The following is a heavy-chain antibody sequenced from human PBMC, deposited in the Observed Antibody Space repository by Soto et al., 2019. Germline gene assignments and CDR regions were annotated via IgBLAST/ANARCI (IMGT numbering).Heavy chain of an antibody. J-gene: IGHJ6*02. Sequence: GASVKVSCKASGGTFSSYAISWVRQAPGQGLEWMGGIIPIFGTANYAQKFQGRVTITADESTSTAYMELSSLRSEDTAVYYCARLLGSGSYYTRAYYYGMDVWGQGTRVTVSS. D-gene: IGHD3-10*01. CDR2: IIPIFGTA. CDR1: GGTFSSYA. CDR3: ARLLGSGSYYTRAYYYGMDV. V-gene: IGHV1-69*13.